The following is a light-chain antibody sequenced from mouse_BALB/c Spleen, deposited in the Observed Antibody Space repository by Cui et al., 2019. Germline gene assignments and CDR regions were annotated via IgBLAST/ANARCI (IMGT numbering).Light chain of an antibody. J-gene: IGKJ4*01. Sequence: IVLTQSPAIMPASQGAKVTFTCNASPSVSHMHWYKQQPGSTPRLLIYETSNLACGVPVRFSGSGSGTSYSLTIGRKEAEDAATYYCQQWSSYTFGSGTKLEIK. V-gene: IGKV4-55*01. CDR1: PSVSH. CDR3: QQWSSYT. CDR2: ETS.